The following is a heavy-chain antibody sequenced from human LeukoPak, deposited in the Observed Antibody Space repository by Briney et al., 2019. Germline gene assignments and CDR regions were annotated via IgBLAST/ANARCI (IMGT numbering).Heavy chain of an antibody. Sequence: PGGSLRLSCAASGFIFDDYGMSWVRQAPGKGLEWVSGINWNGGSTSYVDSVKGRFTISRDNAKNYLYLQMNSLRAEDTAFYYCARAHFSVSFGYWGQGTLVTVSS. CDR3: ARAHFSVSFGY. CDR1: GFIFDDYG. J-gene: IGHJ4*02. CDR2: INWNGGST. D-gene: IGHD1-26*01. V-gene: IGHV3-20*04.